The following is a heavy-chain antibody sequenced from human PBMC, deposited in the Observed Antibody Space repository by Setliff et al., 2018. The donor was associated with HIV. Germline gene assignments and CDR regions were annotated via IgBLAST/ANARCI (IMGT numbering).Heavy chain of an antibody. CDR2: ISAFKGKT. CDR3: ARDALVSWGALDF. J-gene: IGHJ3*01. CDR1: GYTFLDFG. D-gene: IGHD7-27*01. V-gene: IGHV1-18*01. Sequence: GASVKVSCKASGYTFLDFGVSWVRQAPGQGLEWIGWISAFKGKTDLGQMFQGRVAMTTDASTNTAYMELRSLTSDDTAVYYCARDALVSWGALDFWGQGTMVTVSS.